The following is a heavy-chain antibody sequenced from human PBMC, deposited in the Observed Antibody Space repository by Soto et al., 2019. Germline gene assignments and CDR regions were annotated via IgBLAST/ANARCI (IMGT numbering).Heavy chain of an antibody. V-gene: IGHV3-49*04. D-gene: IGHD2-15*01. CDR2: IRSHRFGVTS. CDR1: GFTFRDHG. CDR3: ARGPRNCSVGGFFTINS. J-gene: IGHJ4*02. Sequence: EVQMVESGAGLVQPGRSLRLSCTGSGFTFRDHGLSCVHQPPGKGKEWLGFIRSHRFGVTSQIAASVKGRFYISRVDSNTSAELQMNSLHREDTAVYYWARGPRNCSVGGFFTINSWGRGTLVTVS.